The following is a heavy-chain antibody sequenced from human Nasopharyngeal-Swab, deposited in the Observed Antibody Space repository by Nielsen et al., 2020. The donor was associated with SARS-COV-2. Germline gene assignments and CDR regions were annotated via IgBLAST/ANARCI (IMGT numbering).Heavy chain of an antibody. CDR1: GYSFTSYW. CDR2: IYPGDSDT. D-gene: IGHD3-22*01. Sequence: AASLKISCKGSGYSFTSYWIGWVRQMPGKGLEWMGIIYPGDSDTRYSPFFQGQVTISADTSTSTAYLQWSSLKASDTAMYYCARHWCYYESSGYARPNQIDDWGQGTLVTVSS. V-gene: IGHV5-51*01. CDR3: ARHWCYYESSGYARPNQIDD. J-gene: IGHJ4*02.